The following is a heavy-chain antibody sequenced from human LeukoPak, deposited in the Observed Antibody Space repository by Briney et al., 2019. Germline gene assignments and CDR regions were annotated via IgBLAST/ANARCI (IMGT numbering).Heavy chain of an antibody. CDR2: IYSGGST. V-gene: IGHV3-66*01. D-gene: IGHD6-19*01. CDR3: AAPGIAVAGPPDDAFDI. CDR1: GFTVSSNY. J-gene: IGHJ3*02. Sequence: PGGSLRLSCAASGFTVSSNYMSWVRQAPGKGLEWLSVIYSGGSTYYADSVKGRFTISRDNSKNTLYLQMNSLRAEDTAVYYCAAPGIAVAGPPDDAFDIWGQGTMVTVSS.